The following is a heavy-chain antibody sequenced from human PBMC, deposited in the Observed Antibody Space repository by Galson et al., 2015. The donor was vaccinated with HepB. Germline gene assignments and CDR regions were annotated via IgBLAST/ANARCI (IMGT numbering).Heavy chain of an antibody. CDR1: GFTFSPFG. J-gene: IGHJ4*02. CDR2: IGRDRNYI. Sequence: SLRLSCAASGFTFSPFGMTWVRQAPGKGLEWVSVIGRDRNYIHYADSVKGRFNTSRDNAKNTVYLQMNSLRVEDSGVYYCARDASEWSRDYWGQGTLVTVSS. D-gene: IGHD3-3*01. V-gene: IGHV3-21*03. CDR3: ARDASEWSRDY.